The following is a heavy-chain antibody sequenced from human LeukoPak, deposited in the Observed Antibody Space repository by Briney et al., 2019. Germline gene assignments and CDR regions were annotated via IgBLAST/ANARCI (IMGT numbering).Heavy chain of an antibody. CDR2: IYHSGST. CDR3: AREVYDSSGYYYSFDY. CDR1: GGSISSSNW. D-gene: IGHD3-22*01. Sequence: SETLSLTCAVSGGSISSSNWWSWVRQPPGKGLEWIGEIYHSGSTNYNPSLKSRVTISADKSKNQFSLKLSSVTAADTAVYYCAREVYDSSGYYYSFDYWGQGTLVTVSS. J-gene: IGHJ4*02. V-gene: IGHV4-4*02.